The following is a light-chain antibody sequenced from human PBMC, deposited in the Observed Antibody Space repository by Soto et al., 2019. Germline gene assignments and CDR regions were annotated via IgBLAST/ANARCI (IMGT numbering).Light chain of an antibody. CDR2: AVS. CDR3: KQTYSATPL. CDR1: QSIGTN. J-gene: IGKJ1*01. V-gene: IGKV1-39*01. Sequence: DIQMTHSPSSLSASVGDRVSITCRASQSIGTNLNWYQQRPGKAPKLLIYAVSSLQSGVSSRFTGSGSATDFTLSINRLQREDFATYYRKQTYSATPLFGQGTK.